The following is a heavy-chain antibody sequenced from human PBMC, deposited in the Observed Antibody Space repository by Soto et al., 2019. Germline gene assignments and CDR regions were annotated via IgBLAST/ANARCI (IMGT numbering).Heavy chain of an antibody. D-gene: IGHD6-6*01. CDR1: GFTFSSYS. CDR3: ARDKDSLYSSSDY. V-gene: IGHV3-48*01. J-gene: IGHJ4*02. CDR2: ISSSSSTI. Sequence: PGGSLRLSCAASGFTFSSYSMNWVRQAPGKGLEWVSYISSSSSTIYYADSVEGRFTISRDNAKNSLYLQMNSLRAEDTAVYYCARDKDSLYSSSDYWGQGTLVTVSS.